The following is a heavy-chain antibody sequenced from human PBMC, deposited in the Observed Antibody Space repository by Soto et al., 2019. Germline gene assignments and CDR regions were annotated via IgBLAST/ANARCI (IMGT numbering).Heavy chain of an antibody. CDR1: GGTFSSYA. J-gene: IGHJ6*02. CDR2: IIPIFGTA. V-gene: IGHV1-69*13. Sequence: GASVKVSCKASGGTFSSYAISWVRQAPGQGLEWMGGIIPIFGTANYAQKFQGRVTITADESTSTAYMELSSLRSEDTAVYYCAKSLGYCSSTSCLYYHYGMDVWGQGTTVTVSS. CDR3: AKSLGYCSSTSCLYYHYGMDV. D-gene: IGHD2-2*01.